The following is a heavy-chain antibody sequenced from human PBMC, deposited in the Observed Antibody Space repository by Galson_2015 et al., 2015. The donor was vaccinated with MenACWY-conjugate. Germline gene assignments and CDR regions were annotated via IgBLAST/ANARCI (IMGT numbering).Heavy chain of an antibody. CDR3: ASGGNYFFAFDI. CDR1: GDSVSRFNTA. CDR2: TYYRSKWYF. Sequence: CAISGDSVSRFNTAWSWIRQSPSRGLEWLARTYYRSKWYFDYAVSVKSRIVINPDTSQNQLSLQLNSVTPEDTAVYYCASGGNYFFAFDIWGQGTMVTVPS. J-gene: IGHJ3*02. V-gene: IGHV6-1*01. D-gene: IGHD1-26*01.